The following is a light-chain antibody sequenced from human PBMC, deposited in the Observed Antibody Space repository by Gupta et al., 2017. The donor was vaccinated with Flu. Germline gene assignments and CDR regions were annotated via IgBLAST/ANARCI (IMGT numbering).Light chain of an antibody. V-gene: IGLV1-47*01. Sequence: QSVLTPPPSASGTPGQRVPISCSGSSSNIGSNYVYWYQQLPGTAPKLLIYRNNQRPSGVPDRFSGSKSGTSASLAISGLRSEDEADYYCAAWDDSLSGYVFGTGTKVTVL. CDR2: RNN. CDR1: SSNIGSNY. J-gene: IGLJ1*01. CDR3: AAWDDSLSGYV.